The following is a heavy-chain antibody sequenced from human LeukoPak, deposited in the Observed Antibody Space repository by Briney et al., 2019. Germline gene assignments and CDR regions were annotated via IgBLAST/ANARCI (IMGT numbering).Heavy chain of an antibody. D-gene: IGHD2-2*01. CDR1: GGSISSSSYY. CDR3: ARDWVVVVQSYYYYYGMDV. CDR2: IYYSGST. J-gene: IGHJ6*02. V-gene: IGHV4-39*07. Sequence: SETLSLTCTVSGGSISSSSYYWGWIRQPPGKGLEWIGSIYYSGSTYYNPSLKSRVTISVDTPKNQFSLKLSSVTAADTAVYYCARDWVVVVQSYYYYYGMDVWGQGTTVTVSS.